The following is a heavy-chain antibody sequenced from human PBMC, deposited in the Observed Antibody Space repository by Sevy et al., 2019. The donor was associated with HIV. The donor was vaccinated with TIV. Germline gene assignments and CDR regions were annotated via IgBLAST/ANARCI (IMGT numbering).Heavy chain of an antibody. V-gene: IGHV3-7*03. CDR2: IKQDGSEK. J-gene: IGHJ4*02. Sequence: GGSLRLSCAASGFTFSSYWMSWVRQAPGKGLEWVANIKQDGSEKYYVDSVKGRFTISRDNAKNSLYLQMNSLRAEDTAVYYCAKEPLPVGEIAVAELDYWGQGTLVTVSS. CDR1: GFTFSSYW. CDR3: AKEPLPVGEIAVAELDY. D-gene: IGHD6-19*01.